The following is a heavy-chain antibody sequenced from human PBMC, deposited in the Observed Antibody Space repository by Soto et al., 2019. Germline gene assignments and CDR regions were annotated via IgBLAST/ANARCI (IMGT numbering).Heavy chain of an antibody. CDR1: GGTFSSYA. V-gene: IGHV1-69*13. CDR2: IIPIFGTA. D-gene: IGHD3-10*01. CDR3: ASSITMVRGVMDV. J-gene: IGHJ6*02. Sequence: SVKVSCKASGGTFSSYAISWVRQAPGQGLEWMGGIIPIFGTANYAQKFQGRVTITADESTSTAYMELSSLRSEDTAVYYCASSITMVRGVMDVWGQGITVTVSS.